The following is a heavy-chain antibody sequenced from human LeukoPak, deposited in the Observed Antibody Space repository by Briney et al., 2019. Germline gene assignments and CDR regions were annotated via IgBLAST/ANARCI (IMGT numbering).Heavy chain of an antibody. V-gene: IGHV3-30*02. CDR3: AKIGSETSSWYFIDDGLYFFDY. Sequence: GGSLRLSCAASGFIFSSYGMHWVRQAPGKGLEWVAFIRNDGSNKYYADSVKGRFTISRDNSKSTLYLQMNSLRAEDTAVYYCAKIGSETSSWYFIDDGLYFFDYWGQGTLVAVSS. J-gene: IGHJ4*02. CDR1: GFIFSSYG. D-gene: IGHD6-13*01. CDR2: IRNDGSNK.